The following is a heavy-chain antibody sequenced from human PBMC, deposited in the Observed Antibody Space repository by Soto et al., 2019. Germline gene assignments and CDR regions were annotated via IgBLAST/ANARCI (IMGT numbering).Heavy chain of an antibody. CDR2: INHSGST. V-gene: IGHV4-34*01. Sequence: SETLSLTYTVSGGSISSYYCSWIRQPPGKGLEWIGEINHSGSTNYNPSLKSRVTISVDTSKNQFSLKLSSVTAADTAVYYCARYYCGKVIDYWGQGTLVTVSS. CDR1: GGSISSYY. D-gene: IGHD4-17*01. J-gene: IGHJ4*02. CDR3: ARYYCGKVIDY.